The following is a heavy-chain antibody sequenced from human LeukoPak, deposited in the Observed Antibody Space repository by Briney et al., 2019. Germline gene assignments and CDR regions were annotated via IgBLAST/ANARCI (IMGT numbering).Heavy chain of an antibody. CDR3: ARASYCSGGSCYSDDSYGMDV. V-gene: IGHV1-69*13. D-gene: IGHD2-15*01. CDR2: IIPIFGTA. CDR1: GGTFSSYA. J-gene: IGHJ6*04. Sequence: RASVKVSCKASGGTFSSYAISWVRQAPGQGLEWMGGIIPIFGTANYAQKFQGRVTITADESTSTAYMELSSLRSEDTAVYYCARASYCSGGSCYSDDSYGMDVWGKGTTVTVSS.